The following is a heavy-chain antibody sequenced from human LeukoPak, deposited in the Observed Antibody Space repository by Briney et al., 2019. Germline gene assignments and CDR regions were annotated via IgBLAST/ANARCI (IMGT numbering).Heavy chain of an antibody. CDR2: INPSGGST. J-gene: IGHJ4*02. CDR3: ARDPSGSRMYYFDY. CDR1: GYTCTSYY. D-gene: IGHD1-26*01. Sequence: ASVKVSCTASGYTCTSYYMHWVRQAPGQGLEWMGIINPSGGSTSYTQKFQGRVTMARDMSTSTVYMELSSLRSEDTAVYYCARDPSGSRMYYFDYWGQGTLVTVSS. V-gene: IGHV1-46*01.